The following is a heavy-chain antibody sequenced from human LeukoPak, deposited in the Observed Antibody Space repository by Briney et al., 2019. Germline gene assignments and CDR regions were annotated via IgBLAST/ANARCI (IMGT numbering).Heavy chain of an antibody. Sequence: ASVKVSCKASGYPFDNFGLTWVRQAPGQGLEWMGWISAYNGNTHYAQKFRDRLTMTTDTSTRTAYLELRSLKSDDRAVYYCARDRLGGDLTGESLYWGQGTLVTVSS. V-gene: IGHV1-18*01. CDR1: GYPFDNFG. CDR3: ARDRLGGDLTGESLY. CDR2: ISAYNGNT. D-gene: IGHD4-17*01. J-gene: IGHJ4*02.